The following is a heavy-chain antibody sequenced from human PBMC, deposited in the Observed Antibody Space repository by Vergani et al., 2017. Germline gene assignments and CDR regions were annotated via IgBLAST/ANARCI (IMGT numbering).Heavy chain of an antibody. V-gene: IGHV1-46*01. CDR3: ARDHRAYYYDSSGYYPYWYFDL. J-gene: IGHJ2*01. CDR2: INPSGGST. Sequence: QVQLVQSGAEVKKPGASVKVSCKASGYTFTSYYMHWVRQAPGQGLEWMGIINPSGGSTSYAQKFQGRVTMTRDTSTSTVYMELSSLRSEDTAVYYCARDHRAYYYDSSGYYPYWYFDLWGRGTLVTVSS. D-gene: IGHD3-22*01. CDR1: GYTFTSYY.